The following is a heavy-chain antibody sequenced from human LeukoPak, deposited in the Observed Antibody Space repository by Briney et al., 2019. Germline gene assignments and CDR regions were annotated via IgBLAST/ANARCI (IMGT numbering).Heavy chain of an antibody. V-gene: IGHV4-59*11. CDR3: ARVGVRGGTYYYYMDV. Sequence: SETLSLTCTVSGGSICSHYWSWIRQPLGKGLEWIGYIYYSGSTNYNPSLKSRVTISVDRSKNQFSLKLSSVTAADTAVYYCARVGVRGGTYYYYMDVWGKGTTVTVSS. J-gene: IGHJ6*03. D-gene: IGHD1-26*01. CDR2: IYYSGST. CDR1: GGSICSHY.